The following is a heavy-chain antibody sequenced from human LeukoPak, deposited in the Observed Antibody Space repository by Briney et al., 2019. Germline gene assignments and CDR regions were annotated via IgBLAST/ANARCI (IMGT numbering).Heavy chain of an antibody. Sequence: GGSLRLSCAASGFTFSDYYMSWIRQAPGKGLEWVSYISSSGSTIYYADSVKGRFTISRDNSKNTLYLQMNSLRAEDTAVYYCAKDFYSNYRPLYFDYWGQGTLVTVSS. CDR2: ISSSGSTI. J-gene: IGHJ4*02. CDR1: GFTFSDYY. CDR3: AKDFYSNYRPLYFDY. V-gene: IGHV3-11*04. D-gene: IGHD4-11*01.